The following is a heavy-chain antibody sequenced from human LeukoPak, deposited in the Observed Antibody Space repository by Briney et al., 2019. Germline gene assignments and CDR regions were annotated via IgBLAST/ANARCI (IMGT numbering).Heavy chain of an antibody. D-gene: IGHD6-13*01. CDR2: ISAYNGNT. J-gene: IGHJ5*02. CDR3: ARSTGSSWSRGGWFDP. CDR1: GYTSTSYG. Sequence: ASVKVSCKASGYTSTSYGISWVRQAPGQGLEWMGWISAYNGNTNYAQKLQGRVTMTTDTSTSTAYMELRSLRSDDTAVYSCARSTGSSWSRGGWFDPWGQETLVTVSS. V-gene: IGHV1-18*01.